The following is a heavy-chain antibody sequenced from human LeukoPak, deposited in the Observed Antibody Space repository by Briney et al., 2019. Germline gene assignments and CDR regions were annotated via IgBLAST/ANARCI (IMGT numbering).Heavy chain of an antibody. J-gene: IGHJ4*02. CDR3: ARADRLHGGPYLIGP. V-gene: IGHV1-2*02. D-gene: IGHD2-21*01. Sequence: ASVTVSCKTSGYSFTYYYMHWVRQAPGQGLEWMGWINPNSGGTSSAQKFQGRVTMTRDTSITTVYMEVSWLTSDDTAIYYCARADRLHGGPYLIGPGGQGTLVTVSA. CDR1: GYSFTYYY. CDR2: INPNSGGT.